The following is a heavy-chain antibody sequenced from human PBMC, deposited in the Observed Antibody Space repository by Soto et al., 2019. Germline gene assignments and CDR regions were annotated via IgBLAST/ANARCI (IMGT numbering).Heavy chain of an antibody. D-gene: IGHD2-15*01. J-gene: IGHJ4*02. Sequence: GGSLRLSCAASGFTFSSYAMSWVRQAPGKGLEWVSAISGSGGSTYYADSVKGRFTNSRDNSKNTLYLQMNSLRAEDTAVYYCAKDLGIVVVVAAYFDYWGQGTLVTVSS. CDR2: ISGSGGST. V-gene: IGHV3-23*01. CDR3: AKDLGIVVVVAAYFDY. CDR1: GFTFSSYA.